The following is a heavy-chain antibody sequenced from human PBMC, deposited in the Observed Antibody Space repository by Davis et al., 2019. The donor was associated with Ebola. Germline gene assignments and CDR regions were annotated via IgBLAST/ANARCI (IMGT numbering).Heavy chain of an antibody. J-gene: IGHJ6*02. CDR2: ISSSGSTI. V-gene: IGHV3-11*01. D-gene: IGHD6-6*01. Sequence: GGSLRLSCAASGFTFSDYYMSWIRQAPGKGLEWVSYISSSGSTIYYADSVKGRFTISRDNAKNSLYLQMNSLRAEDTAVYYCAREGRIAARHYERMEYYYYGMDVWGQGTTVTVSS. CDR1: GFTFSDYY. CDR3: AREGRIAARHYERMEYYYYGMDV.